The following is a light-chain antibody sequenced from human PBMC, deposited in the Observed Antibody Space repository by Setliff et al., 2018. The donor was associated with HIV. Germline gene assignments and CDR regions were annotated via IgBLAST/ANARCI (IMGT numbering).Light chain of an antibody. CDR2: DVI. Sequence: ALTQPASVSGSPGQSVTISCTGTSSDVGAYNFVSWYQQHPGRAPKLMIYDVINRNSGVSIRFSGSKSGNAASLTISGLQAEDEADYYCSSYTTSRQFVFGSGTKVT. V-gene: IGLV2-14*03. J-gene: IGLJ1*01. CDR3: SSYTTSRQFV. CDR1: SSDVGAYNF.